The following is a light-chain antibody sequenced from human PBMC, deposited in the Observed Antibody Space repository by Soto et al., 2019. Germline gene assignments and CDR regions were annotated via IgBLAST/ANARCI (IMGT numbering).Light chain of an antibody. CDR1: QIISTY. J-gene: IGKJ2*02. V-gene: IGKV1-39*01. CDR3: QHSESLWT. CDR2: AAS. Sequence: DIQMTQSPSSLSASVGDRVTITCRASQIISTYLNWYQQKPWKAPNLLIYAASSLQSGVPSRFSGSGSVTDFTLTISSLQPEDFATYYCQHSESLWTFGQGTKLEIK.